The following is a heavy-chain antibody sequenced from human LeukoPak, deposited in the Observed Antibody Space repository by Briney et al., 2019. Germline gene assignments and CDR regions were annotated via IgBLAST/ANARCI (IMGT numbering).Heavy chain of an antibody. CDR2: ISYDGSNK. CDR1: GFTFSSYG. Sequence: PGGSLRLSCAASGFTFSSYGMHWVRQAPGKGLEWVAVISYDGSNKYYADSVKGRFTISRDNSKNTLYLQMNSLRAEDTAVYYCAKGELTPFDYWGQGTLVTVSS. V-gene: IGHV3-30*18. CDR3: AKGELTPFDY. J-gene: IGHJ4*02. D-gene: IGHD1-26*01.